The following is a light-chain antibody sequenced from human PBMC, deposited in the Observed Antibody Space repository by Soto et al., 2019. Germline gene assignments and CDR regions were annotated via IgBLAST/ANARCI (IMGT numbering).Light chain of an antibody. CDR3: QQYNSYWT. Sequence: DIPLTQSPSTLSASVGDRVTIACRASQSISSYLNWYQQKPGKAPKXLIYDASSLESGVPSRFSGSGSGTEFTLTISSLQPDDFATYYCQQYNSYWTFGQGTKVDIK. CDR2: DAS. J-gene: IGKJ1*01. V-gene: IGKV1-5*01. CDR1: QSISSY.